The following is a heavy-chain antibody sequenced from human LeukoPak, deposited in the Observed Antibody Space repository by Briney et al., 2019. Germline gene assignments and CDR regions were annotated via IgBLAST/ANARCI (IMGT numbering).Heavy chain of an antibody. CDR2: IYSGGST. CDR1: GFTFDDYA. J-gene: IGHJ4*02. CDR3: ARDGRGSYLY. Sequence: GGSLRLSCAASGFTFDDYAMHWVRQAPGKGLEWVSVIYSGGSTYYADSVKGRFTISRDNSKNTLYLQMNSLRAEDTAVYYCARDGRGSYLYWGQGTLVTVSS. V-gene: IGHV3-66*01. D-gene: IGHD1-26*01.